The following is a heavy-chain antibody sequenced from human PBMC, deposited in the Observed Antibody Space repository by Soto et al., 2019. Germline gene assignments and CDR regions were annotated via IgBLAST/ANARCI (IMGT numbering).Heavy chain of an antibody. D-gene: IGHD3-10*01. CDR3: ARQSSMVRGVIYY. Sequence: SETLSLTCTVSGGSISSSSYYWGWIRQPPGKGLEWIGSIYYSGSTYYNPSLKSRVTISVDTSKNQFSLKLSSVTAADTAVYYCARQSSMVRGVIYYWGQGTLVTVSS. CDR2: IYYSGST. CDR1: GGSISSSSYY. V-gene: IGHV4-39*01. J-gene: IGHJ4*02.